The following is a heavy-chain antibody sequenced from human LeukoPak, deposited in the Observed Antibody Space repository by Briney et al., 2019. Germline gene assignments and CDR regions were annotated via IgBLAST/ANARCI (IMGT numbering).Heavy chain of an antibody. CDR3: ARSQPVEKYYYYYYMDV. Sequence: SETLSLTCAVYGGSFSGYYWSWIRQPPGKGLEWIGEINHSGSTNYNPSLKSRVTISVYTSKNQFSLKLSSVTAADTAVYYCARSQPVEKYYYYYYMDVWGKGTTVTVSS. CDR2: INHSGST. J-gene: IGHJ6*03. CDR1: GGSFSGYY. D-gene: IGHD2-2*01. V-gene: IGHV4-34*01.